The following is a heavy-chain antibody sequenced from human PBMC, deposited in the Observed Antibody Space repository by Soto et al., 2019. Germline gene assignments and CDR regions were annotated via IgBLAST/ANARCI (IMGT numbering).Heavy chain of an antibody. D-gene: IGHD5-18*01. V-gene: IGHV4-39*01. CDR3: ARLGRIQLWSDY. CDR2: IYYTGST. CDR1: GDSINSDKYY. J-gene: IGHJ4*02. Sequence: PSETLSLTCSVSGDSINSDKYYWGWIRQPPGRGLEWIGSIYYTGSTYYNPSLKSRVTISVDTSKNQFSLKLSSVTAADTAVYYCARLGRIQLWSDYWGQGTLVTVSS.